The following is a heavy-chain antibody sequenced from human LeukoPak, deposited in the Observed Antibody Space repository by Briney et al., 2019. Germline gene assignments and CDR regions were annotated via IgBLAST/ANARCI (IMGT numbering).Heavy chain of an antibody. J-gene: IGHJ4*02. CDR3: ARRQTYFDY. CDR1: GASISPYF. V-gene: IGHV4-59*08. Sequence: KPSETLSLTCTVSGASISPYFWSWIRQPPGKGLEWIGYIYYSGSTNYNPSLKSRVTISVDTSKNQFSLKLSSVTAADTAVYYCARRQTYFDYWGQGTLVTVSS. CDR2: IYYSGST.